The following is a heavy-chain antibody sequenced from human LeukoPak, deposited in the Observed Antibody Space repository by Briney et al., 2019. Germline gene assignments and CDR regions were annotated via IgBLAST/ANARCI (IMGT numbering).Heavy chain of an antibody. D-gene: IGHD3-3*01. Sequence: PGGSLRLSCGVSGLTFSSYVMSWVRQAPGKGLEWVSIISAGGGNTFYADSVKGRFTISRDNSKNTLYLQMNSLRAEDTAVYYCAKIDTGYYDFWSAFDPWGQGTLVTVSS. J-gene: IGHJ5*02. CDR1: GLTFSSYV. CDR3: AKIDTGYYDFWSAFDP. V-gene: IGHV3-23*01. CDR2: ISAGGGNT.